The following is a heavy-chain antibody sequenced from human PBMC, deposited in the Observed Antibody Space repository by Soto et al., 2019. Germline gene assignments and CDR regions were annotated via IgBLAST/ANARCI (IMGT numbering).Heavy chain of an antibody. D-gene: IGHD2-21*02. J-gene: IGHJ4*02. CDR1: GYSFTSYA. V-gene: IGHV1-3*04. CDR2: INTGNGKT. CDR3: ARDTIALTSISDY. Sequence: ASVKVSCKASGYSFTSYAMQWVRQAPGQKLEWMGWINTGNGKTKYSQKFQGRVTITGDTSASTAYMELSSLRSEDTAVYYCARDTIALTSISDYWGQGTLVTISS.